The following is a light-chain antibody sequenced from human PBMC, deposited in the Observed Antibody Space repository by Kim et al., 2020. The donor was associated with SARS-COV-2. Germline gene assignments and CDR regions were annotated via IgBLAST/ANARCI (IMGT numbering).Light chain of an antibody. Sequence: VSPGQTASVTCSGDKLGNKYACWYQQKPGQSPVLIIYQDIKRPSGIPERFSGSNSGNTATLTISGAQAMDEADYYCQAWDSTTAYVFGPGTKVTVL. CDR3: QAWDSTTAYV. J-gene: IGLJ1*01. CDR2: QDI. CDR1: KLGNKY. V-gene: IGLV3-1*01.